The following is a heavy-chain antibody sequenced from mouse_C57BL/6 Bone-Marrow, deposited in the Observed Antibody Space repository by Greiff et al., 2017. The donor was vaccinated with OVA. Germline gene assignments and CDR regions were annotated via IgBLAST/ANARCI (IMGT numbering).Heavy chain of an antibody. Sequence: VQLQQSGPELVKPGASVKLSCKASGYTFTSYDINWVKQRPGPGLEWIGWIYPRDGSTKYTAKFKGKATLTVDTSSSTAYMELHSLTSEDAAVDFCARSPNWDPFAYWGQGTLVTGSA. CDR3: ARSPNWDPFAY. J-gene: IGHJ3*01. V-gene: IGHV1-85*01. D-gene: IGHD4-1*01. CDR2: IYPRDGST. CDR1: GYTFTSYD.